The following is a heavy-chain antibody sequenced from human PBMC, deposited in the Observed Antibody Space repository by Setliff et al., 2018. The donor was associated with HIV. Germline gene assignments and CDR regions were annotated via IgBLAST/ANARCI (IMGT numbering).Heavy chain of an antibody. CDR3: ARCPLYSNYVRPLSHHYYYYYMDV. CDR2: IGGSGGST. D-gene: IGHD4-4*01. Sequence: GGSLRLSCAASGFTFSSYAMNWVRQAPGKGLEWVSVIGGSGGSTYYADSVKGRFTISRDNSKNTLYLQMNSLRAEDTAVYYCARCPLYSNYVRPLSHHYYYYYMDVWGKGTTVTVSS. V-gene: IGHV3-23*01. J-gene: IGHJ6*03. CDR1: GFTFSSYA.